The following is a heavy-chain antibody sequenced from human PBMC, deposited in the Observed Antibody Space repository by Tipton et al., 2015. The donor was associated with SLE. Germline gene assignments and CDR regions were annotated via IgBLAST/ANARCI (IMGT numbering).Heavy chain of an antibody. CDR1: GFTFSDYY. D-gene: IGHD5-12*01. J-gene: IGHJ2*01. CDR2: ISASAEII. Sequence: SLRLSCTASGFTFSDYYMTWIRQAPGTGLEWVSYISASAEIIYYADSVMGRFTISRDNAKNSLYLQMNSLRAEDTALYYCAKSSWGLGGYDPLGYFDLWGRGTLVTVSS. V-gene: IGHV3-11*01. CDR3: AKSSWGLGGYDPLGYFDL.